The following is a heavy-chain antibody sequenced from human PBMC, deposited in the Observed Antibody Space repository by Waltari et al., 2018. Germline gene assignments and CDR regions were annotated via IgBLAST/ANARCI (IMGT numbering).Heavy chain of an antibody. V-gene: IGHV3-23*01. J-gene: IGHJ4*02. D-gene: IGHD6-13*01. CDR3: AKPKLAAVPYNFYFDS. CDR2: ITGSGDST. Sequence: EVQLLVSGGGLVQPGGSLGLYWEASGFTFSTYAMCWVRQAPGKGLEWVSDITGSGDSTHYADSVKGRFTISRDNSKNTVFLQMNSLGVADTAVYYCAKPKLAAVPYNFYFDSWGQGTLVTVSS. CDR1: GFTFSTYA.